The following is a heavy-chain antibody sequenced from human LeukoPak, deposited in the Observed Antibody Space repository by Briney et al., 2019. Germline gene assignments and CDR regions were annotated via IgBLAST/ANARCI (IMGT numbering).Heavy chain of an antibody. J-gene: IGHJ4*02. CDR1: GFTFSSYS. D-gene: IGHD1-1*01. CDR3: ARDLYNLGYFDY. CDR2: INSGIDII. Sequence: PGGSLRLSCAASGFTFSSYSMNWVRQAPGKGLEWLSYINSGIDIIHYADSVKGRFTISRDNAKKSLYLQMNSLRAEDTAVYYCARDLYNLGYFDYWGQGALVTVSS. V-gene: IGHV3-48*01.